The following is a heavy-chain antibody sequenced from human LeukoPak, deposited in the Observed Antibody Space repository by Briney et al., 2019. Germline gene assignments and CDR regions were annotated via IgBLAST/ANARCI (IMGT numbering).Heavy chain of an antibody. Sequence: PGGSLRLSRMGSRFKLGDYAMTWVCQAPGKGVEWVGFIRREASGGTTEFAASVKGRFTISIDESKSIAYLQMNSLKTEDTGVYYCARGPRLYGNWFDPWGQGTLVTVSS. V-gene: IGHV3-49*04. CDR3: ARGPRLYGNWFDP. CDR1: RFKLGDYA. J-gene: IGHJ5*02. CDR2: IRREASGGTT. D-gene: IGHD1-1*01.